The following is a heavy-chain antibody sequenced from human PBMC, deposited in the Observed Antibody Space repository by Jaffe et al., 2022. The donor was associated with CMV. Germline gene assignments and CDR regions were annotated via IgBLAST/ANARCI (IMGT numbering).Heavy chain of an antibody. V-gene: IGHV3-21*01. Sequence: EVQLVESGGGLVKPGGSLRLSCAASGFTFSSYSMNWVRQAPGKGLEWVSSISSSSSYIYYADSVKGRFTISRDNAKNSLYLQMNSLRAEDTAVYYCARPGITMIDLVAPSSPFDYWGQGTLVTVSS. CDR3: ARPGITMIDLVAPSSPFDY. J-gene: IGHJ4*02. CDR2: ISSSSSYI. CDR1: GFTFSSYS. D-gene: IGHD3-22*01.